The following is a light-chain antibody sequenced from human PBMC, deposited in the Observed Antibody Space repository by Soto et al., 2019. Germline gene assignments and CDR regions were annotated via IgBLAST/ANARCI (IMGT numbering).Light chain of an antibody. CDR2: GAS. CDR3: QQFDSSSYT. CDR1: QSVSSSY. Sequence: EIVLTQSPCTLSLSPGERATLSCRASQSVSSSYLAWYQQKPGQAPRLLIYGASSRATGIPDRFSGSGSGTDFTLTISRLEPEDFAVYYCQQFDSSSYTFGQGTTLEIK. J-gene: IGKJ2*01. V-gene: IGKV3-20*01.